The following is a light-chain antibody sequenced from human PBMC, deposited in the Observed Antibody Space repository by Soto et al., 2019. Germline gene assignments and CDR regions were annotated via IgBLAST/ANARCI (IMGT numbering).Light chain of an antibody. CDR2: DAS. J-gene: IGKJ2*01. V-gene: IGKV3-11*01. CDR3: QQRRNWPPEYT. CDR1: QSVSSY. Sequence: EIVLTQSPATLSLSPGERATLSCRASQSVSSYLAWYQQKPGQAPRLLIYDASNRATGIPARFSGSGSGTDFTLTISSLEPEDFAVYYCQQRRNWPPEYTFGQVTKLEIK.